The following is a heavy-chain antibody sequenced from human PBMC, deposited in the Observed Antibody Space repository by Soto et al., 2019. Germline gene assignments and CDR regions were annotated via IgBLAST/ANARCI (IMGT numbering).Heavy chain of an antibody. CDR3: AKDLRGGFTAYYGMDV. D-gene: IGHD3-16*01. Sequence: EVQLVESGGVVVQPGGSLRLSCAASGFTFDDYTMHWVRQAPGKGLEWVSLISWDGGSTYYADSVKGRFTISRDNSKNSLYLQMNSLRTEDTALYYCAKDLRGGFTAYYGMDVWGQGTTVTVSS. CDR1: GFTFDDYT. CDR2: ISWDGGST. V-gene: IGHV3-43*01. J-gene: IGHJ6*02.